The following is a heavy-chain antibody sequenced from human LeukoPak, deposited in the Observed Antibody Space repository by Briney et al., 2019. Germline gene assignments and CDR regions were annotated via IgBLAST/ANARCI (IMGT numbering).Heavy chain of an antibody. CDR1: GFTFSDYY. CDR2: ISYDGSNK. D-gene: IGHD3-22*01. J-gene: IGHJ3*02. Sequence: GGSLRLSCAASGFTFSDYYMSWIRQAPGKGLEWVAVISYDGSNKYYADSVKGRFTISRDNSKNTLYLQMNSLRAEDTAVYYCAKEISRSGSGYYYVNAFDIWGQGTMVTVSS. V-gene: IGHV3-30*18. CDR3: AKEISRSGSGYYYVNAFDI.